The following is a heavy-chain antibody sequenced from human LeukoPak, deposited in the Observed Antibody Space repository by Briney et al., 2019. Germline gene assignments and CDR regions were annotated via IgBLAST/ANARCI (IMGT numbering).Heavy chain of an antibody. CDR1: GFTFSSAW. V-gene: IGHV3-7*01. CDR2: IKQDGSEK. D-gene: IGHD1-26*01. CDR3: AREEYSGSYYWFDP. Sequence: GGSLGLSCAASGFTFSSAWMTWVRQAPGKGLEWVANIKQDGSEKYYVDSVKGRFTISRDNAKNSLYLQMNSLRAEDTAVYYCAREEYSGSYYWFDPWGQGTLVTVSS. J-gene: IGHJ5*02.